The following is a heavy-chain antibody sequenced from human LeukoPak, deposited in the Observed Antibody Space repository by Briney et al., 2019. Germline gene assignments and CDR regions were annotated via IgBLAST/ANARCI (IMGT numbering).Heavy chain of an antibody. D-gene: IGHD1-26*01. J-gene: IGHJ4*02. V-gene: IGHV3-48*03. CDR3: ARDKIVGATHFDY. CDR1: GSPSSSNE. CDR2: ISSSGSTI. Sequence: PGGPLRSPGAAPGSPSSSNEMNGFGKAQGRGLNWVSYISSSGSTIYYADSVKGRFTISRDNAKNSLYLQMNSLRAEDAAVYYCARDKIVGATHFDYWGQGTLDTVSS.